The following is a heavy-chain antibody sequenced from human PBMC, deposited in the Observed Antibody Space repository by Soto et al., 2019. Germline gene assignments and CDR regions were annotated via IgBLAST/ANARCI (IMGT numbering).Heavy chain of an antibody. D-gene: IGHD2-2*01. V-gene: IGHV1-18*01. J-gene: IGHJ5*02. CDR2: ISAYNGNT. Sequence: QVQLVQSGAEVKKPGASVKVSCKASGYTFTSYGISWVRQAPGQGLEWMGWISAYNGNTNYAQKLQGRVTMTTDTSTSTAYMELRSLRSDDTAVYYCARDVRDIVVVPAALGGWFDPWGQGTLVTVSS. CDR3: ARDVRDIVVVPAALGGWFDP. CDR1: GYTFTSYG.